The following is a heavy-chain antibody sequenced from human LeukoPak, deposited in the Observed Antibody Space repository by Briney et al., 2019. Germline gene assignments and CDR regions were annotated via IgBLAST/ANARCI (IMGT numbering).Heavy chain of an antibody. CDR1: GSSISSYY. J-gene: IGHJ3*02. CDR3: ARLAAGAFDI. V-gene: IGHV4-59*01. D-gene: IGHD6-25*01. CDR2: IYYSGST. Sequence: SETLSLTCTVSGSSISSYYWSWIRQPPGKGLEWIGYIYYSGSTNYNPSLKSRATISVDTSKNQFSLKLSSVTAADTAVYYCARLAAGAFDIWGQGTMVTVSS.